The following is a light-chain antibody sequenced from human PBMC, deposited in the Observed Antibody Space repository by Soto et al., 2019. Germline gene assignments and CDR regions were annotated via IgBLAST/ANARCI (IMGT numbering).Light chain of an antibody. CDR3: QQYNDWPRT. CDR1: QSVSSN. J-gene: IGKJ1*01. CDR2: GAS. V-gene: IGKV3-15*01. Sequence: EIVMTQSPATLSVSPGERATLSCRASQSVSSNLAWYQQKPGQAPRLLIYGASTRATGIPARFSGSRSGTEFTLTIRSLQSEDFAVYYCQQYNDWPRTFGRGTKVEIK.